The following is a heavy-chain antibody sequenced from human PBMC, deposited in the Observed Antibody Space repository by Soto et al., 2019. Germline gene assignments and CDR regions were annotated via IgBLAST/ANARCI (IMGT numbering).Heavy chain of an antibody. CDR1: GGTFSSYA. CDR3: ASARDEQQLVLFNYYYGMDV. V-gene: IGHV1-69*13. D-gene: IGHD6-13*01. CDR2: IIPIFGTA. J-gene: IGHJ6*02. Sequence: SVKVSCKASGGTFSSYAISWVRQAPGQGLEWMGGIIPIFGTANYAQKFQGRVTITADESTSTAYMELSSLRSEDTAVYYCASARDEQQLVLFNYYYGMDVWGQGTTVTV.